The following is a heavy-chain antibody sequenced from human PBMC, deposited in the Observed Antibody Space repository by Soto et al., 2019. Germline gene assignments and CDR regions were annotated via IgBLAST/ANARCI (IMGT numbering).Heavy chain of an antibody. CDR2: IKSQTDGGTI. J-gene: IGHJ5*02. Sequence: EVQLVESGGGLVKPGGSLRLSCAASGFTFGNAWMSWVRQSPGKGLEWVGRIKSQTDGGTIEYAAPVKGRFTVSRDDSKSTLYLQMNGLKTEDTAVYYCTTCGRLPWGQGTQVTVSS. D-gene: IGHD1-26*01. CDR1: GFTFGNAW. CDR3: TTCGRLP. V-gene: IGHV3-15*01.